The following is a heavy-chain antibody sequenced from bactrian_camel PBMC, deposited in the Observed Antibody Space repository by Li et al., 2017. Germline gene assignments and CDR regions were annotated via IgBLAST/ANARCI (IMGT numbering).Heavy chain of an antibody. V-gene: IGHV3S1*01. CDR1: GITFSRHV. CDR3: ARGPENLWEYGY. CDR2: INTGGSST. J-gene: IGHJ4*01. Sequence: VQLVESGGGLVQPGESLRLSCVASGITFSRHVMTWARPAPGKRLEWVSRINTGGSSTYYADSVKGRFTISRDNAKNTLYLQMNSLKTEDTAVYYCARGPENLWEYGYWGQGTQVTVS.